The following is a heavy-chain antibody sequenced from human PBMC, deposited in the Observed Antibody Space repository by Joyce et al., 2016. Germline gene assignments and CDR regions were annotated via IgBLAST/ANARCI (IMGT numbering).Heavy chain of an antibody. CDR2: SNHSGST. J-gene: IGHJ4*02. CDR3: ARGGSVHNRYAL. V-gene: IGHV4-34*01. Sequence: QVQLQQRGAGLLKPSETLSLTCDVYGGSFSGYYWSWIRQSPGKGLEWIGESNHSGSTNYIPSLKSRVTISVDTSKNQFSLKLSSVTAADTAVYSCARGGSVHNRYALWGQGTLVTVSS. D-gene: IGHD3-16*01. CDR1: GGSFSGYY.